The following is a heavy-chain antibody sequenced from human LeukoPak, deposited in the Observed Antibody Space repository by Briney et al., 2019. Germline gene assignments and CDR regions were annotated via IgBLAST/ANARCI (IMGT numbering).Heavy chain of an antibody. J-gene: IGHJ4*02. Sequence: ASVKVSCKASGGTFSSYAISWVRQAPGRGLEWMGWISTDNGNTNYVQNLQGRVSMTRDTFTSTVYMELRSLRSDDTAVYYCARGPTFGRYFDWFSSFDYWGQGTLVTVSS. CDR1: GGTFSSYA. CDR2: ISTDNGNT. D-gene: IGHD3-9*01. CDR3: ARGPTFGRYFDWFSSFDY. V-gene: IGHV1-18*01.